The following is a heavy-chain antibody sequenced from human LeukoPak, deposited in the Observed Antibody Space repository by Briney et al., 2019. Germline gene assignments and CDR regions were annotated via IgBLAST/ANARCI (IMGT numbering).Heavy chain of an antibody. Sequence: GESLKISCKGSGYSFTSYWIGWVRQMPGKGLEWMGIIYSGDSDTRYSPSFQGQVTISADKSISTAYLQWSSLKASDTAMYYCARHPILEWLQNRSPVLMDVWGQGTTVTVSS. CDR2: IYSGDSDT. V-gene: IGHV5-51*01. J-gene: IGHJ6*02. D-gene: IGHD3-3*01. CDR3: ARHPILEWLQNRSPVLMDV. CDR1: GYSFTSYW.